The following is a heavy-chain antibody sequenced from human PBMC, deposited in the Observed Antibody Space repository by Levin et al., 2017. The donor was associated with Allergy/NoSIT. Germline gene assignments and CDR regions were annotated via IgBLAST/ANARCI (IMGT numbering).Heavy chain of an antibody. V-gene: IGHV5-51*01. CDR1: GYNFNNFW. J-gene: IGHJ4*02. CDR3: ARRASWFED. D-gene: IGHD2-2*01. CDR2: IFPGDSDI. Sequence: HGESLKISCKASGYNFNNFWIAWVRQMPGKGLEWMGMIFPGDSDIRYNPSFQGQVTISADKSITTAYLQWTSLKASDTAVYYCARRASWFEDWGQGTLVIVSS.